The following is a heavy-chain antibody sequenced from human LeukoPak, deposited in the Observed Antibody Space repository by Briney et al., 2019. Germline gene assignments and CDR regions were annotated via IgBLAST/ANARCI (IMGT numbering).Heavy chain of an antibody. D-gene: IGHD2-15*01. CDR3: AKLLGSGGGCYWCVGYYSYYYYMDV. CDR1: GFTFSSYA. Sequence: GGSLRLSRAAPGFTFSSYAMSWVRQAPGKGLEWVSAISGSGGSTYYADSVKGRFTISRDDSKNTLYLQMNSLRAEDTAVYYCAKLLGSGGGCYWCVGYYSYYYYMDVWYRGNTVTVS. J-gene: IGHJ6*03. CDR2: ISGSGGST. V-gene: IGHV3-23*01.